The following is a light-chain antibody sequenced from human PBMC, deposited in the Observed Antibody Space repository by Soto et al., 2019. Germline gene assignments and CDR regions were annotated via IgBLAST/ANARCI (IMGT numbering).Light chain of an antibody. J-gene: IGLJ3*02. V-gene: IGLV2-14*01. CDR2: DVT. CDR1: SSDVGAYNY. Sequence: QSALTQPASVSGSPGQSITISCIGTSSDVGAYNYVSWYQQYPGKAPQLMIYDVTNRPSGTSNRFSGSKSGNTASLTISGLQAEDEADYYCSSYTTSSTRVFGGGTKVTVL. CDR3: SSYTTSSTRV.